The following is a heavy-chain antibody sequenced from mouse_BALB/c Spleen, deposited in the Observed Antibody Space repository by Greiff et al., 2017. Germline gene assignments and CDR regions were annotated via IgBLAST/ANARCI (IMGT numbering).Heavy chain of an antibody. Sequence: EVQLQQSGPELVKPGASVKISCKTSGYTFTEYTMHWVKQSHGKSLEWIGGINPNNGGTSYNQKFKGKATLTVDKSSSTAYMELRSLTSEDSAVYYCAREGVYYYGLVPYYYAMDYWGQGTSVTVSS. CDR1: GYTFTEYT. CDR3: AREGVYYYGLVPYYYAMDY. D-gene: IGHD1-1*01. J-gene: IGHJ4*01. V-gene: IGHV1-18*01. CDR2: INPNNGGT.